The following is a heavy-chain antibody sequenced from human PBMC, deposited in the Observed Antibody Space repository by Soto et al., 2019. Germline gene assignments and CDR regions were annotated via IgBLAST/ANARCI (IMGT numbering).Heavy chain of an antibody. CDR1: GGSISSGNYY. V-gene: IGHV4-39*02. CDR2: IYYSGTT. D-gene: IGHD3-22*01. Sequence: SLTCTVSGGSISSGNYYWSWIRQPPGKGLEWIGFIYYSGTTYCNPSLKSRVAISVDTSKNHFSLKLSSVTAADTAIYYCARSNSGYYKWFDPWGQGTLVTVSS. J-gene: IGHJ5*02. CDR3: ARSNSGYYKWFDP.